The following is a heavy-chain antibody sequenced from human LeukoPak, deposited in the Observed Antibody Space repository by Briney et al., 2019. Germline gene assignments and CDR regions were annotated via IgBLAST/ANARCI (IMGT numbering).Heavy chain of an antibody. CDR2: IKSKTDGGTT. J-gene: IGHJ4*02. CDR3: TTDNYYDSSGYYYLGDY. CDR1: GFTFSNAW. D-gene: IGHD3-22*01. V-gene: IGHV3-15*01. Sequence: GGSLRLSCAASGFTFSNAWMSWVRQAPGKGLEWVGRIKSKTDGGTTDYAAPVKGRFTISRDDSKNTLYLQMNSLKTEDTAVYYCTTDNYYDSSGYYYLGDYWGQGTLVTVSS.